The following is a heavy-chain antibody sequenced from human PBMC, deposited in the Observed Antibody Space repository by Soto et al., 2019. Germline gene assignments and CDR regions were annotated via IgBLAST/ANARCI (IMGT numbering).Heavy chain of an antibody. CDR3: AKGRTIYGVVTLDY. V-gene: IGHV3-23*01. CDR1: GFTFSDYA. Sequence: PGGSLRLSCAASGFTFSDYAMSWVRQAPGKGLEWVSAISGSGGSTYYADSLKGQFTISRDNSKNTLYLQMDSLRAEDTAVYCCAKGRTIYGVVTLDYWGQGPLVTVSS. J-gene: IGHJ4*02. CDR2: ISGSGGST. D-gene: IGHD3-3*01.